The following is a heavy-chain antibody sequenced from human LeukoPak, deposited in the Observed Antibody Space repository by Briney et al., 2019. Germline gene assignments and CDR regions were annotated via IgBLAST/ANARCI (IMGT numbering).Heavy chain of an antibody. Sequence: ASVKVSCKASGYTFTSYYMHWVRQAPGQGLEWMGIINPSGGSTSYAQKFQGRVTMTRDMSTSTVYMELSSLRSEDTAVYYCARDHAYCSGGSCYIDYWGQGTLVTVSS. CDR3: ARDHAYCSGGSCYIDY. V-gene: IGHV1-46*01. CDR2: INPSGGST. J-gene: IGHJ4*02. D-gene: IGHD2-15*01. CDR1: GYTFTSYY.